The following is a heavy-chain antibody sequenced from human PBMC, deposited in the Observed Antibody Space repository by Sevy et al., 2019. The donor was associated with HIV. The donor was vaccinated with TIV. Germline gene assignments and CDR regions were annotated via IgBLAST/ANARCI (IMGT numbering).Heavy chain of an antibody. Sequence: GGSLLSCAASGFAFSNYYAMHWVRQAPGKGLEWVALISYDGSDTYYADSVKGRYTVSRDNFKNTLFLQMNSLTTEDTAVYYCARPRANYVDHYFFYAMDVWGQGTTVTVSS. D-gene: IGHD4-17*01. J-gene: IGHJ6*02. CDR3: ARPRANYVDHYFFYAMDV. V-gene: IGHV3-30-3*01. CDR1: GFAFSNYYA. CDR2: ISYDGSDT.